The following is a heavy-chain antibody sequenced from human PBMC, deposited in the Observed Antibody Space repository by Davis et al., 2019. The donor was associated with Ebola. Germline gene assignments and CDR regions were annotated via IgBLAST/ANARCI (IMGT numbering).Heavy chain of an antibody. D-gene: IGHD5/OR15-5a*01. Sequence: GGSLRLSCETSGFIFRNYVMSWVRQAPGKGLEWVSSISVSSGYIYYEDSVKGRFTISRDNAKNSLFLQMNSLRAEDTAVYYCARSNVWGQGTTVTVSS. CDR2: ISVSSGYI. CDR3: ARSNV. J-gene: IGHJ6*02. V-gene: IGHV3-21*01. CDR1: GFIFRNYV.